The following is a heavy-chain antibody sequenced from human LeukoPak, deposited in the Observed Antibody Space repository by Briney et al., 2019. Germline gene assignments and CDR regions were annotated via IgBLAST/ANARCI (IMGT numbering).Heavy chain of an antibody. J-gene: IGHJ5*02. CDR2: SFPSGST. Sequence: SETLSLTCTVSGGSIGSYYWSWIRHPPGKGLQWIGYSFPSGSTNFSPSLKSRVTISIDTSKNHFSLKLTSVTAADTAVYYCARQYYYDSSGYWSLDPWGQGILVTVSS. CDR1: GGSIGSYY. V-gene: IGHV4-4*09. CDR3: ARQYYYDSSGYWSLDP. D-gene: IGHD3-22*01.